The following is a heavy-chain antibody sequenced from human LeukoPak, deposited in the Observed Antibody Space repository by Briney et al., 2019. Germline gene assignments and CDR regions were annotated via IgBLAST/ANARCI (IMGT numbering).Heavy chain of an antibody. CDR2: IYHSGST. CDR3: ARGDYGALDY. D-gene: IGHD4-17*01. CDR1: GGSMNSYS. J-gene: IGHJ4*02. Sequence: SETLSLTCTVSGGSMNSYSWSWIRQPPGKGLEWIGYIYHSGSTYYNPSLKSRVTISVDRSKNQFSLKLSSVTAADTAVYYCARGDYGALDYWGQGTLVTVSS. V-gene: IGHV4-30-2*01.